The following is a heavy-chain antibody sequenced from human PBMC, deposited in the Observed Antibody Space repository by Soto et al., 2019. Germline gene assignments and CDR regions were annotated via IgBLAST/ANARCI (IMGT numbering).Heavy chain of an antibody. J-gene: IGHJ5*02. Sequence: QITLKESGPTLVKPTQTLTLTCTFSGFSLSTHGVAVGWIRQPPGKALECLAIIYWDDDKRYNQPLKNRLTITMDTSKNQVVLTMTNVDSVDTAPYRCAYRLPYNLNWESGWFAPWGQGTLVTVSS. V-gene: IGHV2-5*02. CDR3: AYRLPYNLNWESGWFAP. CDR2: IYWDDDK. CDR1: GFSLSTHGVA. D-gene: IGHD1-7*01.